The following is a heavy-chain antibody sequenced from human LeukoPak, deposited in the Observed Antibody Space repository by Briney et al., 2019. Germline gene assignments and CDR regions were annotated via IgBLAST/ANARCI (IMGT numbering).Heavy chain of an antibody. Sequence: ASVKVSCKASGYTFTSYAMHWVRQAPGQRLEWMGWINAGNGNTKYSQKFQGRVTITRDTSASIAYMELSSLRSEDTAVYYCARDIVVVPAAMPFYGMDVWGKGTTVTVSS. CDR3: ARDIVVVPAAMPFYGMDV. CDR1: GYTFTSYA. D-gene: IGHD2-2*01. CDR2: INAGNGNT. J-gene: IGHJ6*04. V-gene: IGHV1-3*01.